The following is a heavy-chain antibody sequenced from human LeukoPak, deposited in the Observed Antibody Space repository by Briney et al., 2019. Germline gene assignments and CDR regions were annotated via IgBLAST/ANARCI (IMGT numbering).Heavy chain of an antibody. CDR3: ATWAFYHGVDV. J-gene: IGHJ6*02. D-gene: IGHD1-26*01. CDR1: GFAFQAFE. Sequence: GGSLRLSCTASGFAFQAFEMHWVRHVPGKGLEWVSLIKSDGGKTDYADSVRGRFTISRDNGENSLYLQMNSLTSEDSALYYCATWAFYHGVDVWGQGTMVTVSS. V-gene: IGHV3-43*02. CDR2: IKSDGGKT.